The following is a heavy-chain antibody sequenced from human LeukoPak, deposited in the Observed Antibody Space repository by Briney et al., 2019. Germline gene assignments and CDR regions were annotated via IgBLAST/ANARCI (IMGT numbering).Heavy chain of an antibody. Sequence: PGGSLRLSCAASGFTFSDYYMSWIHQAPGKGLEWVSYISSGGTTIYYADSVKGRFTISRDNAKNSLYLQMNSLRAEDTAVYYCARDLRGYSSSWYYFDYWGQGTLVTVSS. CDR1: GFTFSDYY. CDR2: ISSGGTTI. V-gene: IGHV3-11*01. D-gene: IGHD6-13*01. J-gene: IGHJ4*02. CDR3: ARDLRGYSSSWYYFDY.